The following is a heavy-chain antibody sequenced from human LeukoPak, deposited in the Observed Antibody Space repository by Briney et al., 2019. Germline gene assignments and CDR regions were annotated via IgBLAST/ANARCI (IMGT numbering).Heavy chain of an antibody. V-gene: IGHV3-23*01. J-gene: IGHJ4*02. CDR3: AKVASGADY. Sequence: GGSLRLSCAASGFTFNSYVTAWVRQAPGRGPDWVSSIGSSGGTSYPDSVKGRFTISRDNSKNTLYLQMNSLRAEDTAIYYCAKVASGADYWGQGTLVTVSS. CDR2: IGSSGGT. CDR1: GFTFNSYV. D-gene: IGHD6-19*01.